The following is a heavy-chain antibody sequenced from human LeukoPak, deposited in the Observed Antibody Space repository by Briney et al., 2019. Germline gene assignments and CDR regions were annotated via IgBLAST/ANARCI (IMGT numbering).Heavy chain of an antibody. J-gene: IGHJ6*03. CDR3: ARGNSNYFHYYYMDV. CDR1: GFTFSSYA. V-gene: IGHV3-30*04. CDR2: ISYDGSNK. D-gene: IGHD4-11*01. Sequence: PGGSLRLSCAASGFTFSSYAMHWVRQAPGKGLEWVAVISYDGSNKYYADSVKGRYTISRDNSKNTLYLQMNSLRAEDMAVYYCARGNSNYFHYYYMDVWGKGTTVTVSS.